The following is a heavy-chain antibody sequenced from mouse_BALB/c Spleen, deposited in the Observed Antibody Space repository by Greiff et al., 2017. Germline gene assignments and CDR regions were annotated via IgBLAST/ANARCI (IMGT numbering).Heavy chain of an antibody. CDR2: IYPGGGYT. CDR1: GYTFTNYW. CDR3: ARDGSYYGNYWYFDV. V-gene: IGHV1-63*02. J-gene: IGHJ1*01. Sequence: QVQLQQSGAELVRPGTSVKISCKASGYTFTNYWLGWVKQRPGHGLEWIGDIYPGGGYTNYNEKFKGKATLTADTSSSTAYMQLSSLTSEDSAVYFCARDGSYYGNYWYFDVWGAGTTVTVSS. D-gene: IGHD2-1*01.